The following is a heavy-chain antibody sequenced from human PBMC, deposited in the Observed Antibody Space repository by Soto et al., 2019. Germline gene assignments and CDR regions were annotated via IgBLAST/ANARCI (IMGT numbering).Heavy chain of an antibody. Sequence: PSETLSLTSAVSNGSISRGGYSWSWIRQPPGKGLEWLVYIYHSGSTYYNPSLKSRVTLAVDRSKNQFSLKLSSVTAAYTAVYFCARSITICAVGMSYSYFDLWGRGSVV. D-gene: IGHD3-3*01. V-gene: IGHV4-30-2*01. CDR1: NGSISRGGYS. CDR3: ARSITICAVGMSYSYFDL. CDR2: IYHSGST. J-gene: IGHJ2*01.